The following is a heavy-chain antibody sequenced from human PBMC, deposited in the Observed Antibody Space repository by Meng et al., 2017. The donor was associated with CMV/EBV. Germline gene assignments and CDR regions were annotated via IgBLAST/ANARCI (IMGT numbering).Heavy chain of an antibody. Sequence: GGSLRRSCAASGFTFSSYWMHWVRQAPGKGLVWVSRINSDGSSTSYADSVKRRFTISRDNAKNTLYLQMNSLRAEDTAVYYCARPTRSGWLLYPCYGMDVWGQGTTVTVSS. CDR3: ARPTRSGWLLYPCYGMDV. J-gene: IGHJ6*02. D-gene: IGHD3-3*01. V-gene: IGHV3-74*01. CDR2: INSDGSST. CDR1: GFTFSSYW.